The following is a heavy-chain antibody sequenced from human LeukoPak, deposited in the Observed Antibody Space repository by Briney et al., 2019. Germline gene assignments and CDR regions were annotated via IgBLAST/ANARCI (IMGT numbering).Heavy chain of an antibody. V-gene: IGHV3-7*01. CDR1: GFTFSSYW. Sequence: GGSLRLSCAASGFTFSSYWMSWVRQAPGKGLEWVANIKQDGCEKYYVDSVKGRFTISRDNAKNSLYLQMNSLRAEDTAVYYCARDDSWNYDGFDYWGQGTLVTVSS. D-gene: IGHD1-7*01. CDR3: ARDDSWNYDGFDY. J-gene: IGHJ4*02. CDR2: IKQDGCEK.